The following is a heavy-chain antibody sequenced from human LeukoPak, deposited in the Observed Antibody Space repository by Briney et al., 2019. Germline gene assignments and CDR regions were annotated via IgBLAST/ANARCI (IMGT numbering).Heavy chain of an antibody. D-gene: IGHD3-22*01. Sequence: PGGSLRLSCAVSGFTFSHYYMSWVRQAPGKGLEWVANINQDGSERYYVDSVKGRFTISRDNAKNSLYLQMNSLRAEDTAVYYRARDRYYYDSSGYYIYFDYWGQGTLVTVSS. CDR2: INQDGSER. CDR1: GFTFSHYY. J-gene: IGHJ4*02. CDR3: ARDRYYYDSSGYYIYFDY. V-gene: IGHV3-7*01.